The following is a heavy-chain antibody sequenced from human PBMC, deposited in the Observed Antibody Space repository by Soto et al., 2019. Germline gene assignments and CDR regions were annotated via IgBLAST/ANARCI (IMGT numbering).Heavy chain of an antibody. V-gene: IGHV3-66*01. Sequence: GGSLRLSCAASGFTVSSNYMSWVRQAPGKGLEWVSVIYSGGSTYYADSVKGRFTISRDNSKNTLYLQMNSLRAEDTAVYYCARGYCSGGSCYPDAFEIWGQGTMVTVSS. J-gene: IGHJ3*02. CDR1: GFTVSSNY. CDR2: IYSGGST. CDR3: ARGYCSGGSCYPDAFEI. D-gene: IGHD2-15*01.